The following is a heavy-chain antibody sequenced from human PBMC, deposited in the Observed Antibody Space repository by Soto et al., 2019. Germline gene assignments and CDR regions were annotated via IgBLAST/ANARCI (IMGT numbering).Heavy chain of an antibody. CDR2: INPSGDIT. Sequence: QVQLEQSGAEVKKSGASVKVSCKASGYTFTTYYMHWVRQAPGQGLEYMGKINPSGDITRFAQKFQGRVSLTRDTSTSTFYMELSSLRSDDTAVYYCARDRCDTTSCYECDYWGQGTLVTVSS. J-gene: IGHJ4*02. D-gene: IGHD2-2*01. V-gene: IGHV1-46*01. CDR1: GYTFTTYY. CDR3: ARDRCDTTSCYECDY.